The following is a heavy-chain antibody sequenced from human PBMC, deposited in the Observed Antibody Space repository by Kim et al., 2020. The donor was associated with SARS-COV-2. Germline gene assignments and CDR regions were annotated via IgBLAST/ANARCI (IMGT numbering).Heavy chain of an antibody. CDR1: GGSFSGYY. CDR2: INHSGST. CDR3: ARSPTLIAARLAHAFDI. J-gene: IGHJ3*02. D-gene: IGHD6-6*01. Sequence: SETLSLTCAVYGGSFSGYYWSWIRQPPGKGLEWIGEINHSGSTNYNPSLKSRVTISVDTSKNQFSLKLSSVTAADTAVYYCARSPTLIAARLAHAFDIWGQGTMVTVSS. V-gene: IGHV4-34*01.